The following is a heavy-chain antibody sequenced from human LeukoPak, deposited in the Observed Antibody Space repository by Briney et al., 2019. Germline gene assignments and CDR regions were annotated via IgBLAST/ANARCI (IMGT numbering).Heavy chain of an antibody. V-gene: IGHV4-39*01. D-gene: IGHD1-26*01. J-gene: IGHJ4*02. CDR1: GGSISSSSYY. CDR2: IYYSGST. CDR3: ARSGSYYVGGYGY. Sequence: SETLSLTCTVSGGSISSSSYYWGWIRQPPGKGLEWIGSIYYSGSTYYNPSLKSRVTISVGTSKNQFSLKLSSVTAADTAVYYCARSGSYYVGGYGYWGQGTLVTVPS.